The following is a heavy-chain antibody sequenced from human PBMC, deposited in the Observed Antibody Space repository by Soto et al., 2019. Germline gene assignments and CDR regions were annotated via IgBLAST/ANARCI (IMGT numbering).Heavy chain of an antibody. D-gene: IGHD2-2*01. CDR1: GDSISSGDYY. CDR3: ARGIAPAANIWGNWFDP. CDR2: IYYSGST. J-gene: IGHJ5*02. V-gene: IGHV4-30-4*01. Sequence: SETLSLTCTVSGDSISSGDYYWSWIRQPPGKGLEWIGYIYYSGSTYYNPSLKSRVIISVDTSKNKFSLKLSSVTAADTAVYYCARGIAPAANIWGNWFDPWGQGTLVTVSS.